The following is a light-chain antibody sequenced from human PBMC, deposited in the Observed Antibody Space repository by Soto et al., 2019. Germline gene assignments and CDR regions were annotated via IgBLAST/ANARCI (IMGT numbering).Light chain of an antibody. CDR3: PQFDNLPL. CDR1: QGINNY. Sequence: DIQMTQSPSFLYASVGGIITLTCQASQGINNYLNWYQQKPGKSPKLLIYDAFILQTGVPSRLTGSGSGTDFTFTISSLQPEDVATYYCPQFDNLPLFGPETKVEIK. CDR2: DAF. J-gene: IGKJ3*01. V-gene: IGKV1-33*01.